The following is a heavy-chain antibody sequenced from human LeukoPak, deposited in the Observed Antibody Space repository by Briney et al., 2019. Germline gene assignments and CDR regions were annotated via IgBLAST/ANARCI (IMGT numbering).Heavy chain of an antibody. CDR3: TGSGSLYYFDY. J-gene: IGHJ4*02. CDR1: GFTFSSYW. D-gene: IGHD3-10*01. V-gene: IGHV3-7*01. Sequence: GGSLRLSCAASGFTFSSYWMSWVRQAPGKGLEWVANIKQDGSEKYYVDSVKGRFTISRDNAKNSLYLQMNSLRAEDTAVYYCTGSGSLYYFDYWGQGTLVTVSS. CDR2: IKQDGSEK.